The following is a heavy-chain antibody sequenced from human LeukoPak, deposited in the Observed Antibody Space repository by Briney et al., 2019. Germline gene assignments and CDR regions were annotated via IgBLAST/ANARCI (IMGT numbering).Heavy chain of an antibody. Sequence: GGSLRLSCAASGFTFSSYAMSWVRQAPGKGLEWVSAISGSGGSTYYADSVKGRFTSSRDNSKNTLYLQMNSLRAEDTAVYYCAKAQDEPPGVTSDYWGQGTLVTVSS. CDR3: AKAQDEPPGVTSDY. CDR2: ISGSGGST. V-gene: IGHV3-23*01. CDR1: GFTFSSYA. J-gene: IGHJ4*02. D-gene: IGHD3-16*01.